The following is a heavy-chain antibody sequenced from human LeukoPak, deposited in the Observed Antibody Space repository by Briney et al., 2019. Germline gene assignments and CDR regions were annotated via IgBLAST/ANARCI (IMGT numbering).Heavy chain of an antibody. Sequence: GGSLRLSCAASGFTFSSYGMHWVRQAPGKGLEWVAVIWYDGSNIYYADSVKGRFTISRDNSKNPLYLQMNSLRAEDTAVYYCARVFCMVRGVIIPNDAFDIWGQGTMVTVSS. V-gene: IGHV3-33*01. J-gene: IGHJ3*02. D-gene: IGHD3-10*01. CDR1: GFTFSSYG. CDR3: ARVFCMVRGVIIPNDAFDI. CDR2: IWYDGSNI.